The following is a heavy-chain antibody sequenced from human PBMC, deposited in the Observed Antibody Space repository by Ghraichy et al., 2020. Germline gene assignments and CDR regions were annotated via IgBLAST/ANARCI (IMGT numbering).Heavy chain of an antibody. CDR1: GGSFIGYY. CDR3: ARVLAVAGFNY. J-gene: IGHJ4*02. CDR2: INHSGST. D-gene: IGHD6-19*01. V-gene: IGHV4-34*01. Sequence: SETLSLTCAVYGGSFIGYYWSWIRQPPGKGLEWIGEINHSGSTNYNPSLKSRVTISVDTSKNQFSLKLSSVTAADTAVYYCARVLAVAGFNYWGQGTLVTVSS.